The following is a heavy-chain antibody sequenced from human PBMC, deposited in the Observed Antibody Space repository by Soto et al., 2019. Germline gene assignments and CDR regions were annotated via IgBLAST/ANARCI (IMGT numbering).Heavy chain of an antibody. CDR2: IYYSGST. CDR3: ARGRRGLGYSSSWLRVGENYFDY. D-gene: IGHD6-13*01. Sequence: SETLSLTCTVSGGSISSGGYYWSWIRQHPGKGLEWIGYIYYSGSTYYNPSLKSRVTISVDTSKNQFSLKLSSVTAADTAVYYCARGRRGLGYSSSWLRVGENYFDYWGQGTLVTVSS. J-gene: IGHJ4*02. V-gene: IGHV4-31*03. CDR1: GGSISSGGYY.